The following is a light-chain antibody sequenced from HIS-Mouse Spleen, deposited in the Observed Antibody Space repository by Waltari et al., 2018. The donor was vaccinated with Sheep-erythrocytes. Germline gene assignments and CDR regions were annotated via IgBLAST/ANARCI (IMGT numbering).Light chain of an antibody. CDR1: RLGEKY. CDR3: QAWDSSIVV. CDR2: QDT. J-gene: IGLJ2*01. V-gene: IGLV3-1*01. Sequence: SSELTQPPSVSVSTGQTARITCSGDRLGEKYACWYQQKPGQSPVLVIYQDTKRPSGVPERFSGSNSGNTATLTISGTQAMDEADYYSQAWDSSIVVVGGGPKRTVL.